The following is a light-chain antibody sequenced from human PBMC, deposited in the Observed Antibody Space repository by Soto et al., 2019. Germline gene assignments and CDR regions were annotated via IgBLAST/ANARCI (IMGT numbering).Light chain of an antibody. CDR2: KAS. V-gene: IGKV1-5*03. CDR3: QQYHGFWT. J-gene: IGKJ1*01. CDR1: ESIDSW. Sequence: DIQMTQSPSTLSASVGDRVTITCRASESIDSWLAWHQQKPGRAPKLLISKASSLESGVPSRFSGSGFGTEFTLTISSLQSDDFATYYCQQYHGFWTFGQGTKVDIK.